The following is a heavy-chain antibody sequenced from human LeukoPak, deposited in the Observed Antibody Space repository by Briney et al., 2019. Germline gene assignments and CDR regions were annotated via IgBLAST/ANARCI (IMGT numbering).Heavy chain of an antibody. V-gene: IGHV3-48*03. J-gene: IGHJ3*02. D-gene: IGHD5-18*01. CDR2: ISSSGSTI. CDR1: GFTFSSYE. Sequence: GGSLRLSCAASGFTFSSYEMNWVRQAPGKGLEWVTYISSSGSTIYYADSVKGRFTISRDNAKNSLYLQMNSLRAEDTAVYYCARTNTSGYSYGHDAFDIWGQGTMVTVSS. CDR3: ARTNTSGYSYGHDAFDI.